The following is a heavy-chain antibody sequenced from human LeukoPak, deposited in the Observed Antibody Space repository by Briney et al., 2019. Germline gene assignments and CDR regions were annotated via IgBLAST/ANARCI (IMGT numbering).Heavy chain of an antibody. Sequence: GGSLRLSCAASGFTFSSYAMSWVRQAPGKGLEWVSAISGSGGSTYYADSVKGRFTISRDNSKNTLYLQMNSLRAEDPAVYYCAKGTLFAVIIMYFEYWGQGTLVTVSS. CDR3: AKGTLFAVIIMYFEY. J-gene: IGHJ4*02. CDR2: ISGSGGST. CDR1: GFTFSSYA. D-gene: IGHD3-3*01. V-gene: IGHV3-23*01.